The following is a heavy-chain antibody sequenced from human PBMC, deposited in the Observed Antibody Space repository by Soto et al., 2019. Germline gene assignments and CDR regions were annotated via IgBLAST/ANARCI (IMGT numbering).Heavy chain of an antibody. D-gene: IGHD3-10*01. CDR3: ARTLKRFKGFSFDP. Sequence: PSETLSLTCAVYGGSFSGYNWSWIRQPPGKGLEWIGEINHSGSTNYNPSLKSRVTISVDTSKNQFSLKLSSVTAADTAVYYCARTLKRFKGFSFDPWGQGTLVTVSS. CDR2: INHSGST. CDR1: GGSFSGYN. J-gene: IGHJ5*02. V-gene: IGHV4-34*01.